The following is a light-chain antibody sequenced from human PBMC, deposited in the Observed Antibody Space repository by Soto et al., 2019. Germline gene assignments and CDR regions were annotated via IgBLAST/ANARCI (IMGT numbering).Light chain of an antibody. CDR1: QTISSW. J-gene: IGKJ2*01. CDR3: QQYHSYSYT. V-gene: IGKV1-5*03. CDR2: KAS. Sequence: DTQMTQSPSTLSASVGDRVTITCRASQTISSWLAWYQQKPGKAPNLLIYKASNLESGVPSRFSGSGSGTEFTLTISSLQPDDFATYYCQQYHSYSYTFGQGTKLEI.